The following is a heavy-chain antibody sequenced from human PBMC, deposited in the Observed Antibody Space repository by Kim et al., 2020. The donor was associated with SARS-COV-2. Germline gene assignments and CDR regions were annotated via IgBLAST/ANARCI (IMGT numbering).Heavy chain of an antibody. D-gene: IGHD6-13*01. Sequence: AGSVKGRFAISRDNAKNSLYLQMNSLRAEDTAVYYCAGVALGSSSWYWFDPWGQGTLVTVSS. J-gene: IGHJ5*02. V-gene: IGHV3-11*05. CDR3: AGVALGSSSWYWFDP.